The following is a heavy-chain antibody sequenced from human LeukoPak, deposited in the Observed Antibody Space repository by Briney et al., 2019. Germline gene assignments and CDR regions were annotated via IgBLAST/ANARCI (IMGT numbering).Heavy chain of an antibody. CDR3: ARDLGTMVRGVIAYYYYGMDV. CDR2: ISYDGSNK. Sequence: GRSLRLSCAASGFTFSSYAMHWVRQAPGKGLEWVAVISYDGSNKYYADSVKGRFTISRDNSKNTLYLQMNSLRAEDTAVYYCARDLGTMVRGVIAYYYYGMDVWGQGTTVTVSS. J-gene: IGHJ6*02. V-gene: IGHV3-30*04. CDR1: GFTFSSYA. D-gene: IGHD3-10*01.